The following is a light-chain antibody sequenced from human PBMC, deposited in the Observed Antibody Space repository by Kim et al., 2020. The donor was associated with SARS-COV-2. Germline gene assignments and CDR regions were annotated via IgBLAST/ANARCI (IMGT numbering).Light chain of an antibody. CDR2: KTS. J-gene: IGKJ1*01. CDR3: QQYRSYPWT. CDR1: QSLSSW. V-gene: IGKV1-5*03. Sequence: DIQMTQSPSILSASVGDRVTLTCRASQSLSSWLAWYQQKPGKAPNLLISKTSTLQSGVPSRFSGSGSGTEFTLTISSLQPEDFAIYYCQQYRSYPWTFGQGTQVDIK.